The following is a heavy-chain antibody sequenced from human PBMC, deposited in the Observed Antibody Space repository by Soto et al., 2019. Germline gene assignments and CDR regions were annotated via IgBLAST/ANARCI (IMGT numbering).Heavy chain of an antibody. CDR2: ISGYNGNA. D-gene: IGHD2-15*01. CDR3: AREGSYGWYDC. V-gene: IGHV1-18*01. Sequence: QVQLVQSGAEVRKPGASAKVSCKASGYTFSSHGIIWLRQAPGQGLEWMGWISGYNGNAKYAQRFQGRVTMTTDTSTSTVYMDLRSLGSDDSAVYYCAREGSYGWYDCWGQGTLVTVSS. J-gene: IGHJ5*01. CDR1: GYTFSSHG.